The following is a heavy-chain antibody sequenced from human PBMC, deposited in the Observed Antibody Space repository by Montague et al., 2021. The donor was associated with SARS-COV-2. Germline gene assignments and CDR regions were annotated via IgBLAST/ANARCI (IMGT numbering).Heavy chain of an antibody. Sequence: SVKVSCKASGYVFTGYNIHWVRQAPGQGLEWMGWINSYTGAATYAPKFQDRVTMTRDRSIYTAYLEVTGLKSDDTAVYFCARDTYGPGNWGEYWGQGTQVSV. V-gene: IGHV1-2*02. CDR2: INSYTGAA. CDR1: GYVFTGYN. D-gene: IGHD3-10*01. CDR3: ARDTYGPGNWGEY. J-gene: IGHJ4*02.